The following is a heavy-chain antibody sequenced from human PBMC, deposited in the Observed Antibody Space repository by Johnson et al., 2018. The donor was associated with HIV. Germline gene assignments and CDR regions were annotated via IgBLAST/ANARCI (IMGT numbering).Heavy chain of an antibody. CDR3: ARGWELLTPAFDI. CDR1: GFTFSSYA. J-gene: IGHJ3*02. V-gene: IGHV3-64*01. Sequence: EVQLVESRGVLVQPGGSLSLSCAASGFTFSSYAMHWVRQAPGKGLEYVSAISSNGGSTYYANSVKGRFTISRDNSKNTLYLQMGSLRAEDMAVYYCARGWELLTPAFDIWGQGTMVTVSS. CDR2: ISSNGGST. D-gene: IGHD1-26*01.